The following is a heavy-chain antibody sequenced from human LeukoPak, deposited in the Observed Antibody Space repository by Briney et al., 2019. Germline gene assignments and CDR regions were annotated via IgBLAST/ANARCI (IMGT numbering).Heavy chain of an antibody. V-gene: IGHV1-69*04. CDR2: IIPILGIA. CDR3: AREPAHYDIPGRKPHNNWFDP. D-gene: IGHD3-9*01. CDR1: GGTFSSYA. Sequence: ASVKVSCKASGGTFSSYAISWVRQAPGQGLEWMGRIIPILGIANYAQKFQGRVTITADKSTSTAYMELSSLRSEDTAVYYCAREPAHYDIPGRKPHNNWFDPWGQGTLVTVSS. J-gene: IGHJ5*02.